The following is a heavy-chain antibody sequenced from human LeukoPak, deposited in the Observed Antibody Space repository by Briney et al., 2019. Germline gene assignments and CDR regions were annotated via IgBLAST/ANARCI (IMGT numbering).Heavy chain of an antibody. D-gene: IGHD5-18*01. CDR2: ISSSSSYI. CDR1: GFTFSSYS. V-gene: IGHV3-21*01. J-gene: IGHJ4*02. Sequence: GGSLLLSCAASGFTFSSYSMNGGRQAPGKGLEWVSSISSSSSYIYYADSVKGRFTISRDNAKNSLYLQMNSLRAEDTAVYYCARDLISPRVYGYEFDYWGQGTLVTVSS. CDR3: ARDLISPRVYGYEFDY.